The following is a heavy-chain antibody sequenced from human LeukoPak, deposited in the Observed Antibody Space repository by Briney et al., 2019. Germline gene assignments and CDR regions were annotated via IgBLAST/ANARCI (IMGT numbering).Heavy chain of an antibody. V-gene: IGHV3-23*01. D-gene: IGHD5-24*01. CDR1: GFTFSSYA. CDR2: ISDSGGST. Sequence: GGSLRLSCAASGFTFSSYAMSWVRQAPGKGLEWVSVISDSGGSTYYADSVKGRFTISRDNSKNTLYLQMNSLRAEDTAVYYCARLSLQIFDAFDIWGQGTVVTVSS. J-gene: IGHJ3*02. CDR3: ARLSLQIFDAFDI.